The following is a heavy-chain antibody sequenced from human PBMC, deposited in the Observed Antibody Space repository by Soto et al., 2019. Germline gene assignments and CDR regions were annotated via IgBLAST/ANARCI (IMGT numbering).Heavy chain of an antibody. CDR1: GFTFTSSA. Sequence: GASVKVSCKASGFTFTSSAVQWVRQARGQRLEWIGWIVVGSGNTNYAQKFQERVTITRDMSTSTAYMELSSLRSEDTAVYYCAADGFDVVVPAARYYYYYYGMDVWGQGTTVTVSS. D-gene: IGHD2-2*01. CDR3: AADGFDVVVPAARYYYYYYGMDV. V-gene: IGHV1-58*01. CDR2: IVVGSGNT. J-gene: IGHJ6*02.